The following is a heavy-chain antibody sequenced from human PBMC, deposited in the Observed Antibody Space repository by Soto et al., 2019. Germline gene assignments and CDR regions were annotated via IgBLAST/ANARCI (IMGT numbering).Heavy chain of an antibody. Sequence: QVQLVESGGGVVQPGRSLRLSCATSGFTFRFYDMHWVRQAPGKELEWVAIISRDGNNKDYGDSVKGRFTISRDNSKNTLYLQMNSLRGEDTAVYYCAKDAYTPIRTTAHDSGGLDHWGRGTLVTVSS. D-gene: IGHD4-4*01. CDR3: AKDAYTPIRTTAHDSGGLDH. J-gene: IGHJ4*02. CDR1: GFTFRFYD. V-gene: IGHV3-30*18. CDR2: ISRDGNNK.